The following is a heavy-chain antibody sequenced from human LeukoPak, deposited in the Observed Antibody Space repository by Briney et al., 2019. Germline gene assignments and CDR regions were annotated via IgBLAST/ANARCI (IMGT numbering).Heavy chain of an antibody. CDR3: ARGARGAGSYFPDY. Sequence: ASVKVSCKASGYTFASYDINWVRQATGQGLEWMGWMNPNSGNTGYAQKFQGRVTTTRDTSISTVYMELSSLTSDDTAVYFCARGARGAGSYFPDYWGQGTPVTVSS. V-gene: IGHV1-8*01. CDR2: MNPNSGNT. D-gene: IGHD1-26*01. CDR1: GYTFASYD. J-gene: IGHJ4*02.